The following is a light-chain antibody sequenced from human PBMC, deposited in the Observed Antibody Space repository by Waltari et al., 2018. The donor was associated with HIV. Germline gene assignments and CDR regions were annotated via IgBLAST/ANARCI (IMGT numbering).Light chain of an antibody. Sequence: QAAVTQEPSVTVSPAGTTLLTCGSRAGAVTTKPSAYWFHQKPGQAPTTLIHHTTKIHSWTPARFSGLLLGGKAVLTLSGALSEDEAHYYCLLFFGGTRVFGGGTMVTV. CDR3: LLFFGGTRV. V-gene: IGLV7-46*01. CDR1: AGAVTTKPS. CDR2: HTT. J-gene: IGLJ2*01.